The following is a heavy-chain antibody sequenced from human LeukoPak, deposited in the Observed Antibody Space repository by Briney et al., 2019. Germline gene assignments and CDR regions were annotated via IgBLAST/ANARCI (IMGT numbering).Heavy chain of an antibody. CDR1: GFTFSSYA. Sequence: GGSLRLACAASGFTFSSYAMSWVSQAPGKWLEWVSAISGSGGSTYYADSVKGLFTISRDNSKITLYLQMNSLRAEDTAVYYCATSRGYSYGSKGGFFDYWGQGTLVTVSS. CDR3: ATSRGYSYGSKGGFFDY. J-gene: IGHJ4*02. V-gene: IGHV3-23*01. CDR2: ISGSGGST. D-gene: IGHD5-18*01.